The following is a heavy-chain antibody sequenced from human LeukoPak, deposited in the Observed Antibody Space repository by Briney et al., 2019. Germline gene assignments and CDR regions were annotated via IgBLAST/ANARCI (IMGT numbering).Heavy chain of an antibody. J-gene: IGHJ5*02. CDR3: ARGAVDNPNWFDP. D-gene: IGHD5-12*01. CDR2: IIPILGIA. V-gene: IGHV1-69*04. Sequence: SVKVSCKASGGTFSSYAISWVRQAPGQGLEWMGRIIPILGIANYAQKFQGRVTITADKSTSTAYMELSSLRSEDTAVYYCARGAVDNPNWFDPWGQGTLVTVSS. CDR1: GGTFSSYA.